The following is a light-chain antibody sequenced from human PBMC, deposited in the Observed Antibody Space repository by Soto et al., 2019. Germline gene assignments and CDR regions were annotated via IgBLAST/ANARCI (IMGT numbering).Light chain of an antibody. CDR1: SSDVGGYNY. V-gene: IGLV2-14*01. J-gene: IGLJ1*01. CDR2: DVS. CDR3: SSYTSSSTLLYV. Sequence: QSVLTQPASVSGSPGQSITISCTGTSSDVGGYNYVSWYQQHPGKAPKLMIYDVSNRPSGVSNRVSGSKSGDTATLTLSGLQAEDEADYYCSSYTSSSTLLYVFGTGTKLTVL.